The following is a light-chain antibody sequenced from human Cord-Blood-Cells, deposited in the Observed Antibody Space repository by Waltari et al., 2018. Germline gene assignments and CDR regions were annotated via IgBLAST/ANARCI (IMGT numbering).Light chain of an antibody. CDR2: ENN. J-gene: IGLJ2*01. Sequence: QSVLTQPPSVSAAPGQKVTIPCSGSSSNMGNNYVSWYQQLPGTAPQLLIYENNKRPSGIPDRFSGSKSGTSATLGITGLQTGDEADYYCGTWDSSLSAVVFGGGTKLTVL. CDR3: GTWDSSLSAVV. CDR1: SSNMGNNY. V-gene: IGLV1-51*02.